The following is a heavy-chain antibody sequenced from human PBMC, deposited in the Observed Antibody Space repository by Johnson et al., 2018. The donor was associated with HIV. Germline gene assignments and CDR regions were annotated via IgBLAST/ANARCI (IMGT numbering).Heavy chain of an antibody. D-gene: IGHD3-9*01. Sequence: QVQLVESGGGVVQPGRSLRLSCAASGFTFSSYAMHWVRQAPGKGLEWVAVISYDGSNKYYADSVKGRFTISRNNSKNTLDLQMNSLRAEDTAVYYCAKDWGERYFDWTYDAFDIWGQGTMVTVSS. V-gene: IGHV3-30-3*01. CDR3: AKDWGERYFDWTYDAFDI. J-gene: IGHJ3*02. CDR2: ISYDGSNK. CDR1: GFTFSSYA.